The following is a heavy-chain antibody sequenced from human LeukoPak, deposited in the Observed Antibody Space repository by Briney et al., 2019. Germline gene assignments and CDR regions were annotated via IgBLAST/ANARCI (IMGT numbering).Heavy chain of an antibody. Sequence: GGSLRLSCAASGFTLSTYSLNWVRQAPGKGLEWVSSISSSSLYIYYADSVKGRFTISRDNSKNTLYLQMNSLRAEDTAVYYCASGWTSFDYWGQGTLVTVSS. J-gene: IGHJ4*02. D-gene: IGHD6-19*01. CDR1: GFTLSTYS. V-gene: IGHV3-21*01. CDR3: ASGWTSFDY. CDR2: ISSSSLYI.